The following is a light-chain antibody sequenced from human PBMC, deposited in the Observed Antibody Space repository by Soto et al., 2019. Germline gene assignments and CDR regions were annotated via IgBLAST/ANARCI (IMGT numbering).Light chain of an antibody. J-gene: IGLJ1*01. CDR2: SNT. Sequence: QSVLTQPPSVSGSPGQTVTISCTWISSNIGAGFDVHWYQQVPGTAPKLVLYSNTARPSGVPDRISGSRSGSSGSLAITGLQPEDEADYYCQSYDSGVTGSVFGTGTKVTVL. CDR3: QSYDSGVTGSV. CDR1: SSNIGAGFD. V-gene: IGLV1-40*01.